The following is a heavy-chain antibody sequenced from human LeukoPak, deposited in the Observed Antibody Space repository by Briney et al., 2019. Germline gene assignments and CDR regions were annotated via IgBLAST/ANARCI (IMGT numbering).Heavy chain of an antibody. J-gene: IGHJ4*02. CDR2: IYHSGST. V-gene: IGHV4-59*01. Sequence: SETLSLTCTVSGGSISNYFWSWIRQPPGKGLEWIGYIYHSGSTNYNPSLKSRVTISVDTSKNQFSLKLSSVTAADSAVYYCARDSEPRAFSYWGQGTLVTVSS. CDR3: ARDSEPRAFSY. CDR1: GGSISNYF.